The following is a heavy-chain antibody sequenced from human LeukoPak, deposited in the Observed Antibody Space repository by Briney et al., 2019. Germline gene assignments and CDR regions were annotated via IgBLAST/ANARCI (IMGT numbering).Heavy chain of an antibody. CDR2: IIPIFGTA. J-gene: IGHJ5*02. CDR1: GYTFTSYA. V-gene: IGHV1-69*13. Sequence: SVKVSCKASGYTFTSYAISWVRQAPGQGLEWMGGIIPIFGTANYAQKFQGRVTITADESTSTAYMELSSLRSEDTAVYYCARDLSGLPFDPWGQGTLVTVSS. D-gene: IGHD3-10*01. CDR3: ARDLSGLPFDP.